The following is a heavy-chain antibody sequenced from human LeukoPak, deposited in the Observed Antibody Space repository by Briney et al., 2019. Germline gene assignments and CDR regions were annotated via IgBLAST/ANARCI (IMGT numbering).Heavy chain of an antibody. V-gene: IGHV1-2*02. J-gene: IGHJ4*02. CDR3: ASPSFETGTYYYFDY. Sequence: APVKVSCKASGYTFTAYYMHWVRQVPGQGLEWMGWINPNSGGTNYAQKFQGRVTMTGDTSIRTAYMELSSLRSDDRAEYYCASPSFETGTYYYFDYWGQGTLVTVSS. D-gene: IGHD1-26*01. CDR1: GYTFTAYY. CDR2: INPNSGGT.